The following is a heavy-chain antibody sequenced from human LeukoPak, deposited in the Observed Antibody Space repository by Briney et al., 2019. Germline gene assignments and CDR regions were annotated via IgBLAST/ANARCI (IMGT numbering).Heavy chain of an antibody. CDR3: ARDRADYGDFLPFDY. CDR2: ISSSSSYI. V-gene: IGHV3-21*01. J-gene: IGHJ4*02. CDR1: GFTFSSYA. D-gene: IGHD4-17*01. Sequence: SGGSLRLSCAASGFTFSSYAMSWVRQAPGKGLEWVSSISSSSSYIYYADSVKGRFTISRDNAKNSLYLQMNSLRAEDTAVYYCARDRADYGDFLPFDYWGQGTLVTVSS.